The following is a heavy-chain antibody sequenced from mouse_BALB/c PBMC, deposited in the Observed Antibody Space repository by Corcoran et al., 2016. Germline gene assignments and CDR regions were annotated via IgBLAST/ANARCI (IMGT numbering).Heavy chain of an antibody. Sequence: EVQLQQSGPELVKPGASVKISCKASGYSFTGYYMHWVKQSHVKSLEWIGRINPYNGATSYNQNFKDKASLTVDKSSSTAYMELHSLTSEDSAVYYCARRGGSKGARCAYWGQGTLVTVSA. CDR3: ARRGGSKGARCAY. J-gene: IGHJ3*01. CDR2: INPYNGAT. D-gene: IGHD1-1*01. V-gene: IGHV1-26*01. CDR1: GYSFTGYY.